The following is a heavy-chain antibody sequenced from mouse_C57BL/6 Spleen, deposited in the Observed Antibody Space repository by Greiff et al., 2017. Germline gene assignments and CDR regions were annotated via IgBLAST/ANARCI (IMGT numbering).Heavy chain of an antibody. J-gene: IGHJ2*01. Sequence: EVKLVESGGGLVKPGGSLKLSCAASGFTFSDYGMHWVRQAPEKGLEWVAYISSGSSTIYYADTVKGRFTISRDNAKNTLFLQMTSLRSEDTAMYYCALDGYDAMDYWGQGTTLTVSS. CDR2: ISSGSSTI. V-gene: IGHV5-17*01. D-gene: IGHD2-2*01. CDR1: GFTFSDYG. CDR3: ALDGYDAMDY.